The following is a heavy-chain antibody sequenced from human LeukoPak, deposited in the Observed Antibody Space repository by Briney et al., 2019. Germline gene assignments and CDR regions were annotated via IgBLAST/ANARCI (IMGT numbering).Heavy chain of an antibody. J-gene: IGHJ4*02. CDR3: ASLYYGSGSYGRYNPPFDY. Sequence: GASVKVSCKASGYTFTGYYMHWVRQAPGQGLEWMGRINPNSGGTNYAQKFQGRVTMTRDTSISTAYMELSRLRSDDTAVYYCASLYYGSGSYGRYNPPFDYWGQGTLVTVSS. V-gene: IGHV1-2*06. CDR1: GYTFTGYY. D-gene: IGHD3-10*01. CDR2: INPNSGGT.